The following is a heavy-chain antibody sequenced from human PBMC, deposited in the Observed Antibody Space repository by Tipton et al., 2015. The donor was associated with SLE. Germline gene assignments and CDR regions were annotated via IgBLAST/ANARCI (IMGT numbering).Heavy chain of an antibody. D-gene: IGHD5-24*01. CDR3: ARQGPHGYWQNYIDF. J-gene: IGHJ4*02. CDR1: GASISSANYF. CDR2: VHSSGST. V-gene: IGHV4-61*09. Sequence: TLSLTCTVSGASISSANYFWSWIRQPAGKGLEWIGHVHSSGSTNYNPSLKSRVTISVDMSTNQFSLDLRSVSAADTAIYYCARQGPHGYWQNYIDFWGQGMLVTVSS.